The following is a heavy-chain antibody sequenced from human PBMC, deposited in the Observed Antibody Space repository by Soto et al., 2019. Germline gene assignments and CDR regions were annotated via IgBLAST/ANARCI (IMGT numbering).Heavy chain of an antibody. Sequence: QVQLVQSGAEVKKPGASVKVSCKASGYTFTSYAMHWVRQAPGQRLEWMGWINAGNGNTKYSQKFQGRVTITRDTSACTGYRELSSLRSEDTAVYYCARDFGVTTIDKIRYCFDYWGQGTLVTVSS. D-gene: IGHD5-12*01. CDR2: INAGNGNT. V-gene: IGHV1-3*01. CDR1: GYTFTSYA. J-gene: IGHJ4*02. CDR3: ARDFGVTTIDKIRYCFDY.